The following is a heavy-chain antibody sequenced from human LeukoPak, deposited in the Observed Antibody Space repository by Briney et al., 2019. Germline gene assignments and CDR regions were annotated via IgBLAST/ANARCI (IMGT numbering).Heavy chain of an antibody. V-gene: IGHV3-7*01. J-gene: IGHJ1*01. CDR3: ATARGAYDSSGPEYFQH. D-gene: IGHD3-22*01. CDR1: GFIFSTYW. Sequence: PGGSLRLSCAASGFIFSTYWMTWVRQAPGEGLEWVANIKQDRSGKYYVDSVKGRFNISRDSAKNSLYLQMNSLRAEDTAVYYCATARGAYDSSGPEYFQHWGQGTLVTVSS. CDR2: IKQDRSGK.